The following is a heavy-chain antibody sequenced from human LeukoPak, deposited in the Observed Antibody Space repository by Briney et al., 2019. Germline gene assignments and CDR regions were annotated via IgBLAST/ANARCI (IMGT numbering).Heavy chain of an antibody. Sequence: GGSLRLSCAASGFTFSSYWMSWVRQAPGKGLEWVANIKQDGSEKYYVDSVKGRFTISRDNAKNSLYLQMNSQRAEDTAVYYCARDLRYFDWPYLEQGAFDIWGQGTMVTVSS. J-gene: IGHJ3*02. CDR1: GFTFSSYW. D-gene: IGHD3-9*01. V-gene: IGHV3-7*03. CDR3: ARDLRYFDWPYLEQGAFDI. CDR2: IKQDGSEK.